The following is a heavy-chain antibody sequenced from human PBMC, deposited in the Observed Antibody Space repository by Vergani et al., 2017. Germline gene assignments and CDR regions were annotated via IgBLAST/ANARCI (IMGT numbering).Heavy chain of an antibody. CDR3: ARARPRLPRGYGMDV. Sequence: QVQLVESGGGVVQPGRSLRLSCAASGFTFSSYGMHWVRQAPGKGLEWVAVIWYDGSNKYYADSVKGRFTISRDNSKNTLYLQMNSLRAEDTAVYYCARARPRLPRGYGMDVWGQGTTVTVSS. V-gene: IGHV3-33*01. J-gene: IGHJ6*02. CDR2: IWYDGSNK. D-gene: IGHD1-14*01. CDR1: GFTFSSYG.